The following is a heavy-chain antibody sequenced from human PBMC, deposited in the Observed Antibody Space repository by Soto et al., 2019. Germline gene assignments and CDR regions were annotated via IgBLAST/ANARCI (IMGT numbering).Heavy chain of an antibody. J-gene: IGHJ5*02. D-gene: IGHD3-10*01. CDR1: GDGVSSNSAA. Sequence: SQTLSLTCAISGDGVSSNSAAWNWIRQSPSRGLEWLGRTYYRSKWYNDYAVSVKSRITINPDTSKNQFSLQLNSVTPEDTAVYYCARAYYYGSGSPPRFDPWGQGTLVTVSS. V-gene: IGHV6-1*01. CDR3: ARAYYYGSGSPPRFDP. CDR2: TYYRSKWYN.